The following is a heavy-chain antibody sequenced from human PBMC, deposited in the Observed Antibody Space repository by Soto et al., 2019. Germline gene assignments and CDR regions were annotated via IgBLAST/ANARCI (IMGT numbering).Heavy chain of an antibody. CDR1: GFTFSDHW. D-gene: IGHD2-21*02. V-gene: IGHV3-74*01. J-gene: IGHJ4*02. Sequence: GGSLRLSCVASGFTFSDHWMHWVRQAPGKGLVRVSRINSGGSRTNYADSVKGRFTISRDNAKNTLYLEMNSLSLEDTAVYYCARGNCSGDTCFFGGTHWGRGTLVTVSS. CDR3: ARGNCSGDTCFFGGTH. CDR2: INSGGSRT.